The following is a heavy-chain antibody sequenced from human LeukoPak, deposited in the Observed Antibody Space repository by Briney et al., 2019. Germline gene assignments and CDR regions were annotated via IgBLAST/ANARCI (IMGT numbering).Heavy chain of an antibody. Sequence: GGSLRLSCAASGFTFSSYAMSWVRQAPGKGLEWVSAISGSGGSTYYADSVKGRLTISRDNSKNTLYLQMNSLRAEDTAVYYCAKDAPLGPSGYLGYFDYWGQGTLVTVSS. CDR1: GFTFSSYA. CDR3: AKDAPLGPSGYLGYFDY. CDR2: ISGSGGST. V-gene: IGHV3-23*01. J-gene: IGHJ4*02. D-gene: IGHD3-3*01.